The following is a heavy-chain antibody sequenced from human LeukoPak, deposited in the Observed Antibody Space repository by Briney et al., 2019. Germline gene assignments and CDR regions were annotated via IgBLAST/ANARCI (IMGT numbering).Heavy chain of an antibody. Sequence: GGSLRLSCAASGFTVSSNYMSWVRQAPGKGLEWVSVIYSGGSTYYADSVKDRFTISRDNSKNTLYLQMNSLRAEDTAVYYCARDNLASTSLDYWGQGTLVTVSS. CDR2: IYSGGST. D-gene: IGHD2-2*01. CDR3: ARDNLASTSLDY. CDR1: GFTVSSNY. J-gene: IGHJ4*02. V-gene: IGHV3-66*01.